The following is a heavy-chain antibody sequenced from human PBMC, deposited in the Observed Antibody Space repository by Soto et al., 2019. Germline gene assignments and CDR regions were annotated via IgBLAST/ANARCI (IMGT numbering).Heavy chain of an antibody. CDR2: IIPIFGTA. J-gene: IGHJ6*02. CDR1: GGTFSSYA. Sequence: QVQLVQSGAEVKKPGSSVKVSCKASGGTFSSYAISWVRQAPGQGLEWMGGIIPIFGTANYAQKFQGRVTITADESTSTADMELSSLRSEDTAVYYCARVGYSSSWYYYYGMDVWGQGTTVTVSS. V-gene: IGHV1-69*12. D-gene: IGHD6-13*01. CDR3: ARVGYSSSWYYYYGMDV.